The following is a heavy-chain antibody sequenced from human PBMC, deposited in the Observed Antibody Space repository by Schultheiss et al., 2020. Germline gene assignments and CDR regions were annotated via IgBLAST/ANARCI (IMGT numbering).Heavy chain of an antibody. J-gene: IGHJ4*02. CDR3: ARERLVRGIIDY. CDR2: IWYDGSNK. CDR1: GFTFSSYG. Sequence: GGSLRLSCAASGFTFSSYGMHWVRQAPGKGLEWVAVIWYDGSNKYYADSVKGRFTISRDNSKNTLYLQMNSLRAEDTAVYYCARERLVRGIIDYWGKGTLVTVSS. V-gene: IGHV3-33*01. D-gene: IGHD6-6*01.